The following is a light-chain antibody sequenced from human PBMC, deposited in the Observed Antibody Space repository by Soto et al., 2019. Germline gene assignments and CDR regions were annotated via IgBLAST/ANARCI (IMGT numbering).Light chain of an antibody. J-gene: IGKJ1*01. CDR2: STS. CDR3: QQYGSSTGT. CDR1: QDIGTW. V-gene: IGKV1-12*01. Sequence: IQMTQSPSSVSASVGDRVTITCRASQDIGTWLAWFQQKPGKAPQLLISSTSSLQSGVPSRFSGSGSGTDFTLTISGLQPEDFAVYYCQQYGSSTGTFGQGTKVEIK.